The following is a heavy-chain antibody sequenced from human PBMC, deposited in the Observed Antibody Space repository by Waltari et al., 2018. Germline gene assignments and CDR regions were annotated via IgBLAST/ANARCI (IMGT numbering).Heavy chain of an antibody. CDR3: ATATTAHFDF. J-gene: IGHJ4*02. Sequence: QVQLQESGPGLVKPSETLSLTCAVPGFPLTSGYYWHWIRQPPAKGLKWVGTIYYSGTTYYTPSLQSRVSISVDTSKNEFSLTLTSVTAADTAVYYCATATTAHFDFWGQGSLVTVSS. CDR2: IYYSGTT. D-gene: IGHD4-17*01. CDR1: GFPLTSGYY. V-gene: IGHV4-38-2*01.